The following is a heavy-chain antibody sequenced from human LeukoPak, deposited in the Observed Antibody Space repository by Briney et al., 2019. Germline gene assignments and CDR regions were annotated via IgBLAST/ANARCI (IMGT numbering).Heavy chain of an antibody. CDR2: IYTSGST. CDR1: GGSISSGNYF. V-gene: IGHV4-61*02. J-gene: IGHJ4*02. CDR3: ARVVYYGSGSYYSADETPYFYFDY. D-gene: IGHD3-10*01. Sequence: PSETLSLTCTVSGGSISSGNYFWSWIRQPAGKGLEWIGRIYTSGSTNYNPSLKSRVTISVDTSKNQFSLKLSSVTAADTAVYYCARVVYYGSGSYYSADETPYFYFDYWGQGTLVTVSS.